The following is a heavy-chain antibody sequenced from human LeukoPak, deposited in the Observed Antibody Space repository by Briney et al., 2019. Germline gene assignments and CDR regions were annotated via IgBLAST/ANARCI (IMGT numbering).Heavy chain of an antibody. D-gene: IGHD6-13*01. V-gene: IGHV4-39*01. CDR3: SGGIAAFARGY. J-gene: IGHJ4*02. CDR1: GGSISSSSYY. Sequence: PSETLSLTCTVSGGSISSSSYYWGWIRQPPGKGLEWIGSIYYSGSTYYNLSLKSRVTISVDTSKNQFSLKLSSVTAADTAVYYCSGGIAAFARGYWGQGTLVTVSS. CDR2: IYYSGST.